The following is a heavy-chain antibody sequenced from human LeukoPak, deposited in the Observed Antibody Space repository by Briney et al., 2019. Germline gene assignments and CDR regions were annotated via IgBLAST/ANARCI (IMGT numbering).Heavy chain of an antibody. CDR1: GGSISSYY. V-gene: IGHV4-59*08. Sequence: KSSETLSLTCTVSGGSISSYYWSWIRQPPGKGLEWIGCIYYSGSTNYNPSLKSRLTISVDTSKNQFSLKLSSVTAADTAVYYCARHLGYGYTDAFDIWGQGTMVTVSS. CDR3: ARHLGYGYTDAFDI. D-gene: IGHD5-18*01. CDR2: IYYSGST. J-gene: IGHJ3*02.